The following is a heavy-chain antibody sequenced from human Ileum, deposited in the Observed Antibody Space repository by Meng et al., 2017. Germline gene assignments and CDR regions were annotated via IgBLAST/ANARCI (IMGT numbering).Heavy chain of an antibody. J-gene: IGHJ4*02. CDR2: INPVVSNP. CDR1: GYSFTRYG. V-gene: IGHV5-51*01. CDR3: ARVGGVAPTLYFDS. Sequence: EEERVQAGAEVKKPGWSVKVSCKGSGYSFTRYGISWVRQAPGKGLEWMGIINPVVSNPKYRPYFQGRVTISADASTSTAYMEWNSLKASDTALYYCARVGGVAPTLYFDSWGQGTLVTVSS. D-gene: IGHD1-26*01.